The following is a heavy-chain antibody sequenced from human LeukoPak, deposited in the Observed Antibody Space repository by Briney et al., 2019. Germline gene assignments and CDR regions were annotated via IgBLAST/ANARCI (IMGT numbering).Heavy chain of an antibody. D-gene: IGHD2-15*01. J-gene: IGHJ4*02. Sequence: GGALRLSCAASGFTFSSYEMNWVRQAPGKGREWVSYISSSGSTIYYADSVKGRFTISRDNAKNSLYLQMNSLRAEDTAVYYCAREVVVAALFGYWGQGTLVTVSS. V-gene: IGHV3-48*03. CDR1: GFTFSSYE. CDR3: AREVVVAALFGY. CDR2: ISSSGSTI.